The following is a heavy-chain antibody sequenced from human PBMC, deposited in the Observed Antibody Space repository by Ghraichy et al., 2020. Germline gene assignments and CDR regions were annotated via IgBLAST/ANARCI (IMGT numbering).Heavy chain of an antibody. CDR3: ARESGLTNQITMIVVAHAFDI. V-gene: IGHV3-53*01. D-gene: IGHD3-22*01. J-gene: IGHJ3*02. Sequence: GGSLRLSCAASGFTVSSNYMSWVRQAPGKGLEWVSVIYRGGSTYYADSVKGRFTISRDNSKNTLYLQMNSLRAEDTAVYYCARESGLTNQITMIVVAHAFDIWGQGTMVTVSS. CDR2: IYRGGST. CDR1: GFTVSSNY.